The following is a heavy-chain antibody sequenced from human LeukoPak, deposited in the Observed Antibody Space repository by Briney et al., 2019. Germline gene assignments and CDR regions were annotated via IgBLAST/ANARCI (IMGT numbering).Heavy chain of an antibody. CDR2: IYYSGST. Sequence: NSSETLSLTCTVSGGSISSYYWSWIRQPPGKGLEWIGYIYYSGSTNYNPSLKSRVTVSVDTSKNQFSLKLSSVTAADTAVYYCARVFRSGSYYNGDYWGQGTLVTVSS. D-gene: IGHD3-10*01. CDR3: ARVFRSGSYYNGDY. V-gene: IGHV4-59*01. CDR1: GGSISSYY. J-gene: IGHJ4*02.